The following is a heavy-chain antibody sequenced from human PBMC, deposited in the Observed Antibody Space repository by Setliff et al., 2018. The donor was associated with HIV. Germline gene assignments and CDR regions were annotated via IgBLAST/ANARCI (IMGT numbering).Heavy chain of an antibody. Sequence: PGGSLRLSCAASGFTFSSYWMSWVRQAPGKGLEWVANIKYDGSEKYYVDSVKGRFTMSRDNAKNSMYLQMNSLRAEDTAVYYCARFSGITGNEHWGQGTLVTVSS. CDR1: GFTFSSYW. D-gene: IGHD1-20*01. V-gene: IGHV3-7*05. CDR2: IKYDGSEK. CDR3: ARFSGITGNEH. J-gene: IGHJ4*02.